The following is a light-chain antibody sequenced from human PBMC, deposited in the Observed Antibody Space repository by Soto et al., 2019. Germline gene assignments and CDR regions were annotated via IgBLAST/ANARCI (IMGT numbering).Light chain of an antibody. Sequence: ELVLAQSPGTLSLSPGERATLSCRASQSVSSSYLAWYQQKPGQAPRLLIYGASSRATGIPDSFSGSGSGTDFPLTISRQEPEDFAVYYCQQYGSSPPWTFGQGTKVEIK. CDR3: QQYGSSPPWT. CDR1: QSVSSSY. V-gene: IGKV3-20*01. J-gene: IGKJ1*01. CDR2: GAS.